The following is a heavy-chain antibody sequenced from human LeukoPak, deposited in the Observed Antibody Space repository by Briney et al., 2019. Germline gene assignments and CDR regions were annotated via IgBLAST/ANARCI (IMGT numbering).Heavy chain of an antibody. J-gene: IGHJ6*03. CDR2: IHTSGST. CDR1: GGSISSYY. CDR3: ARGRLSPYYYGSGSHYYYMDV. V-gene: IGHV4-4*07. D-gene: IGHD3-10*01. Sequence: SETLSLTCTFSGGSISSYYWSWIRQPAGKGLEWIGRIHTSGSTNYNPSLKSRVTISVDTSKNQFSLKLSSVTAADTAVYYCARGRLSPYYYGSGSHYYYMDVRGKGTTVTVSS.